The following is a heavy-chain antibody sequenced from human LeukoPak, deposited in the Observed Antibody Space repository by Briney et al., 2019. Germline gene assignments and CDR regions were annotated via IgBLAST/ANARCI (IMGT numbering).Heavy chain of an antibody. D-gene: IGHD3-10*01. J-gene: IGHJ6*04. CDR1: GFTFSSYA. V-gene: IGHV3-23*01. CDR3: ANCGFGELYGYYYYGMDV. CDR2: ISGSGGST. Sequence: PGASLRLSCAASGFTFSSYAMSWVRQAPGKGLEWVSAISGSGGSTYYADSVKGRFTISRDNSKNTLYLQMNSLRAEDTAVCYCANCGFGELYGYYYYGMDVWGKGTTVTVSS.